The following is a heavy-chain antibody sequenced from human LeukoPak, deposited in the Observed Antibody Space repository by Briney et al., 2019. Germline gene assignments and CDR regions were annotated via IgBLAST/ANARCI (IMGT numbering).Heavy chain of an antibody. Sequence: GGSLRLSCAASGFTFDDYAMHWVRQAPGKGLEWVSGISWNSGSIGYADSVKGRFTISRDNAKNSLYLQMNSLRVEDTAVYYCARSQFGELLNGFDSWGQGTLVTVSS. V-gene: IGHV3-9*01. D-gene: IGHD3-10*01. CDR2: ISWNSGSI. J-gene: IGHJ4*02. CDR3: ARSQFGELLNGFDS. CDR1: GFTFDDYA.